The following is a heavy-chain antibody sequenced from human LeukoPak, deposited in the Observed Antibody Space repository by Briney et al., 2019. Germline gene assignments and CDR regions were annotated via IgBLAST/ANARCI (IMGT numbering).Heavy chain of an antibody. CDR3: ARGRGSTSYLPRAFDI. V-gene: IGHV4-34*01. CDR2: INHSGST. J-gene: IGHJ3*02. D-gene: IGHD2-2*01. Sequence: PSETLSLTCAVYGGSFSCYYWSWIRQPPGKGLEWIGEINHSGSTNYNPSLKSRVTISVDTSKNQFSLKLSSVTAADTAVYYCARGRGSTSYLPRAFDIWGQGTMVTVSS. CDR1: GGSFSCYY.